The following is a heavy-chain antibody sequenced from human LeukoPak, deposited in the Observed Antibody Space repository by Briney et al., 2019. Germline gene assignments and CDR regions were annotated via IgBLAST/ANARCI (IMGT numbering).Heavy chain of an antibody. D-gene: IGHD1-26*01. V-gene: IGHV4-39*01. Sequence: NPSETLSLTCTVSGGSISSSSYYWNRIRQPPGKGLEWIGSIYYSGSTYYNPSLKSRVAISVDTSKNQFSLKLSSVTAADTAVYYCAGSTGSYYSWGQGTLVTVSS. CDR3: AGSTGSYYS. J-gene: IGHJ4*02. CDR2: IYYSGST. CDR1: GGSISSSSYY.